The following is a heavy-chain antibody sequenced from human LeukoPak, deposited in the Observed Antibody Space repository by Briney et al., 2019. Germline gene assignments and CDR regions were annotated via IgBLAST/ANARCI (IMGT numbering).Heavy chain of an antibody. V-gene: IGHV4-34*01. CDR2: INHSGST. J-gene: IGHJ3*02. Sequence: PSETLSLTCPVYSGSLSGYYWSWIRQPPGKGLGWIGEINHSGSTNYNPSLKSRVTISVETSKNQFSLKLTSVTATDPAGYSLPREGNSIDAFDIWGQGTMVTVSS. CDR1: SGSLSGYY. CDR3: PREGNSIDAFDI. D-gene: IGHD2/OR15-2a*01.